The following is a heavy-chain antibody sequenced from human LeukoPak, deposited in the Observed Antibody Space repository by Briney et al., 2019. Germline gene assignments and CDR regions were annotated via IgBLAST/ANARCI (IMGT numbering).Heavy chain of an antibody. CDR2: IYPGDSDT. CDR3: AGGAVATIYHFDY. J-gene: IGHJ4*02. V-gene: IGHV5-51*01. Sequence: GESLKISCKGSGYSFTSYWIGWVRQMPGKGLEWMGIIYPGDSDTRYSPSFQGQVTISADKSISTAYLQWSSLKASDTAMYHCAGGAVATIYHFDYWGQGTLVTVSS. D-gene: IGHD5-12*01. CDR1: GYSFTSYW.